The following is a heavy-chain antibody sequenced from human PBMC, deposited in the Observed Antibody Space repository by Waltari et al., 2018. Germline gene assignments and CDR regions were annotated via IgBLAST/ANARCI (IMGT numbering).Heavy chain of an antibody. V-gene: IGHV3-33*01. CDR2: IWYDGSNK. CDR1: GFTFSSYG. J-gene: IGHJ4*02. D-gene: IGHD4-17*01. CDR3: AIWGRYGDLLDY. Sequence: QVQLVESGGGVVQPGRSLRLSCAASGFTFSSYGMHWVRQAPGKGLEWVAVIWYDGSNKYYADSVKGRFTISRDKSKNTLYLQMNSLRAEDTAVYYGAIWGRYGDLLDYWGQGTLVTVSS.